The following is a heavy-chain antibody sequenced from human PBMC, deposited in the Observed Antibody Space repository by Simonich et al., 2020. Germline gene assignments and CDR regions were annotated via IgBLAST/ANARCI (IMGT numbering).Heavy chain of an antibody. Sequence: QVQLQESGPGLVKPSETLSLTCTVSGGSISSYYWSWIRQPRGKGLEWIGYIYYSGSTNYNPSLKSRVTISVDTSKNQFSLKLSSVTAADTAVYYCARLPDYWGQGTLVTVSS. J-gene: IGHJ4*02. CDR1: GGSISSYY. CDR2: IYYSGST. CDR3: ARLPDY. V-gene: IGHV4-59*08.